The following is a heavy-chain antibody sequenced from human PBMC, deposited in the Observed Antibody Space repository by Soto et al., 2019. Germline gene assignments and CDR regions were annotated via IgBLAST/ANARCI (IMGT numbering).Heavy chain of an antibody. CDR3: AREGGSGWSLDAFDI. CDR2: IYSGVST. CDR1: GFTVSSNY. D-gene: IGHD6-19*01. J-gene: IGHJ3*02. Sequence: GGFLSLSCAASGFTVSSNYMSWVRQAPGKGLEWVSVIYSGVSTYYADSVKGRFTISRDNSKNTLYLQMNSLRAEDTAVYYCAREGGSGWSLDAFDIWGQGTMVTGSS. V-gene: IGHV3-53*01.